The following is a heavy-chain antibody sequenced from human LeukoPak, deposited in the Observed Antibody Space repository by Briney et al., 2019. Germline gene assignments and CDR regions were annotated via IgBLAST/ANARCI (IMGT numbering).Heavy chain of an antibody. CDR1: GFSSSSYA. Sequence: GGSLRLSCAAAGFSSSSYAMHWVRQALRKGLVYIATICSNEGNTNYTNSLKGKFTISRDNSKTTLYLQMGSLRAEDTAVYYCARAPFVDTAMDYWGQGTLVTVSS. D-gene: IGHD5-18*01. V-gene: IGHV3-64*01. CDR2: ICSNEGNT. J-gene: IGHJ4*02. CDR3: ARAPFVDTAMDY.